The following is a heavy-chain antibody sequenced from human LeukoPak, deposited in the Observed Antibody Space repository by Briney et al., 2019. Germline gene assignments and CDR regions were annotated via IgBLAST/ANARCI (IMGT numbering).Heavy chain of an antibody. CDR3: AKGSSGYFADL. Sequence: GGSLRLSCAASGFTFSSYAMSWVRQAPGKGLEWVSAISGSGGSTYYADSVKGRFTISRDNSKNTLYLQMSSLRAEDTALYYCAKGSSGYFADLWGQGTLVTVSS. CDR2: ISGSGGST. D-gene: IGHD3-22*01. CDR1: GFTFSSYA. V-gene: IGHV3-23*01. J-gene: IGHJ5*02.